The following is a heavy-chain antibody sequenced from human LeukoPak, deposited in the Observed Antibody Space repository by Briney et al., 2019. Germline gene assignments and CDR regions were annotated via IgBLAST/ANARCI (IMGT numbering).Heavy chain of an antibody. Sequence: GRSLRLSCAASGFTFDDYAMHWVRHAPGKGLEWVSGISWNSGSIGYADSVKGRFTISRDNAENSLYLQMNSLRAEDTALYYCAKDKGSGVDYWGQGTLVTVSS. V-gene: IGHV3-9*01. CDR3: AKDKGSGVDY. CDR1: GFTFDDYA. J-gene: IGHJ4*02. D-gene: IGHD6-19*01. CDR2: ISWNSGSI.